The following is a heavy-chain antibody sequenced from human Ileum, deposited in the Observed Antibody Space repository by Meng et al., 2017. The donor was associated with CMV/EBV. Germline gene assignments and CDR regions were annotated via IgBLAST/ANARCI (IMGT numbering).Heavy chain of an antibody. CDR1: GDGVSSNSAA. Sequence: SGDGVSSNSAAWNWIKQSPSRGLEWLDRTFYKSKWYNDYAVSVKSRISINPDTSKNQFSLQLNSVTPEDTAVYYCARGVYETTGLDYWSQGTLVTVSS. CDR2: TFYKSKWYN. D-gene: IGHD3-22*01. CDR3: ARGVYETTGLDY. J-gene: IGHJ4*02. V-gene: IGHV6-1*01.